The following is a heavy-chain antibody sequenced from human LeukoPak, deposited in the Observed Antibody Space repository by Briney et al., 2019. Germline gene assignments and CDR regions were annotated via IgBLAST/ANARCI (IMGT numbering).Heavy chain of an antibody. D-gene: IGHD3-22*01. CDR2: IIPIFGTA. CDR3: ARGLVVVPEYFDY. CDR1: GYTFTSYD. V-gene: IGHV1-69*05. J-gene: IGHJ4*02. Sequence: SVKVSCKASGYTFTSYDINWVRQATGQGLEWMGRIIPIFGTANYAQKFQGRVTITTDESTSTAYMELSSLRSEDTAVYYCARGLVVVPEYFDYWGQGTLVTVSS.